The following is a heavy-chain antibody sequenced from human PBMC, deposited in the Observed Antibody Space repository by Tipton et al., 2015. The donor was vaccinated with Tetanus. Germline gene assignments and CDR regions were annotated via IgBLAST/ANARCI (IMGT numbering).Heavy chain of an antibody. J-gene: IGHJ4*02. CDR2: ISYDGSKK. D-gene: IGHD3-10*01. CDR3: ARDRRGGLWLDGGFDY. Sequence: SLRLSCAASGFTFSNFVIHWVRQAPGKGLESVAIISYDGSKKYYADPVKGRFTISRDNSKNALYLQMNSLRVEDTAMYYCARDRRGGLWLDGGFDYWGQGTLVTVSS. CDR1: GFTFSNFV. V-gene: IGHV3-30-3*01.